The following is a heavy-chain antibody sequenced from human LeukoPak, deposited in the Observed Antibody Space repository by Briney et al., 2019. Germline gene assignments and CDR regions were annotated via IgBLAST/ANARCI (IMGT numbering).Heavy chain of an antibody. Sequence: SETLSHTCAVYGGSFNGYYWSWIRQPPGKGLEWIGEINHSGSTNYNPSLKSRVTISVDTSKNQFSLKLSSVTAADTAVYYCARIIWLGYYMDVWGKGTTVTVSS. J-gene: IGHJ6*03. V-gene: IGHV4-34*01. CDR2: INHSGST. CDR3: ARIIWLGYYMDV. D-gene: IGHD3-10*01. CDR1: GGSFNGYY.